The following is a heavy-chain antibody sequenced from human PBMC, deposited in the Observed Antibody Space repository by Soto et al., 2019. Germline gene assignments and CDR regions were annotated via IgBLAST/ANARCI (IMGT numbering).Heavy chain of an antibody. J-gene: IGHJ6*03. V-gene: IGHV1-69*02. CDR2: IIPSIGIA. CDR1: GGTFSSYT. Sequence: QVQLVQSGAEVKKPGSSVKVSCKASGGTFSSYTISWVRQAPGQGLEWMGRIIPSIGIANYAQKFQGRVTSTTDKSTSTANLELSSLRSEDTAVYYCGREKIVVVKTGLGVDNYYYMDVCGKGTTINDSS. CDR3: GREKIVVVKTGLGVDNYYYMDV. D-gene: IGHD3-22*01.